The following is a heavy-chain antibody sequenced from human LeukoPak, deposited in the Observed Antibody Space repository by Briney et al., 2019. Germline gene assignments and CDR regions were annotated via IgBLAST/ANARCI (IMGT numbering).Heavy chain of an antibody. V-gene: IGHV4-4*02. CDR3: ARSHDHLWGNYPDY. CDR2: IHHDGRI. CDR1: GGSIDSTNW. D-gene: IGHD3-16*02. J-gene: IGHJ4*02. Sequence: SGTLSLTCDVSGGSIDSTNWWNWVRQPPGKGLEWIGEIHHDGRINYNPSLKSRVTLSVDKSKNQFSLRLNSVTAADTAMYYCARSHDHLWGNYPDYWGQGTLVTVSS.